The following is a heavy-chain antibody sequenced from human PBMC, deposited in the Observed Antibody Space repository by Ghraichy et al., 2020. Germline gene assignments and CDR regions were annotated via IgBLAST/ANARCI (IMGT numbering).Heavy chain of an antibody. J-gene: IGHJ1*01. D-gene: IGHD3-22*01. CDR1: GYTFTRYE. Sequence: ASVKVSCKASGYTFTRYEMNWVRQATGQGLEWMGRMSPNNSKTGLAQKFQGRVIMTSDTSTSTAYMELSSLKSEDTAVYYCVRGRNYFDTSGRGDSWGQGTLVTVSS. CDR3: VRGRNYFDTSGRGDS. V-gene: IGHV1-8*01. CDR2: MSPNNSKT.